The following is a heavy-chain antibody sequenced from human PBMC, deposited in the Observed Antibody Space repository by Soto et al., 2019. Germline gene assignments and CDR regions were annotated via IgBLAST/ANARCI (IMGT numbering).Heavy chain of an antibody. CDR3: ARGLGYCSGGSCYYYYGMDV. V-gene: IGHV1-18*04. J-gene: IGHJ6*02. CDR2: ISAYNGNT. D-gene: IGHD2-15*01. Sequence: GASVKVSCKASGYTFTSYGISWVRQAHGQGLDWMGWISAYNGNTNYAQKLQGRVTMTTDTSTSTAYTELRSLRSDDTAVYYCARGLGYCSGGSCYYYYGMDVWGQGTTVTV. CDR1: GYTFTSYG.